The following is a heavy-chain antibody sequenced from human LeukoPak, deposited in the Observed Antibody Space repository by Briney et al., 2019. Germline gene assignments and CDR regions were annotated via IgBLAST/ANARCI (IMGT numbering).Heavy chain of an antibody. CDR1: GGSFSGYY. D-gene: IGHD6-19*01. J-gene: IGHJ6*02. Sequence: SETLSLTCAVYGGSFSGYYWSWIRQPPGKGLEWIGEINRSGSTNYNPSLKSRVTISVDTSKNQFSLKLSSVTAADTAVYYCARGLTNVAAPRYGMDVWGQGTTVTVSS. CDR2: INRSGST. CDR3: ARGLTNVAAPRYGMDV. V-gene: IGHV4-34*01.